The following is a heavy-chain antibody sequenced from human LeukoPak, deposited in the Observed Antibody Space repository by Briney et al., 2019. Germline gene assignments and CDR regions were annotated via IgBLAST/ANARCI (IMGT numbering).Heavy chain of an antibody. J-gene: IGHJ4*02. Sequence: ASVKVSCKASGGTFSSYAISWVRQAPGQGLELMGRIIPIFGTANYAQKFQGRVTITTDESTSTAYMELSSLRSEDTAVYYCARGFWSGYYFDYWGQGTLVTVSS. CDR1: GGTFSSYA. D-gene: IGHD3-3*01. V-gene: IGHV1-69*05. CDR2: IIPIFGTA. CDR3: ARGFWSGYYFDY.